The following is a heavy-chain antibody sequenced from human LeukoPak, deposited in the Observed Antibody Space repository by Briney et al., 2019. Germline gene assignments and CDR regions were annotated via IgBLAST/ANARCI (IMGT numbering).Heavy chain of an antibody. CDR2: ISAYNGNT. CDR3: ARDPPVASSGWYPFDY. Sequence: ASVKVSCKASGYTFTSYGISWVRQAPGQGLERMGWISAYNGNTNYAQKLQGRVTMTTDTSTSTAYMELRSLRSDDTAVYYRARDPPVASSGWYPFDYWGQGTLVTVSS. CDR1: GYTFTSYG. V-gene: IGHV1-18*01. D-gene: IGHD6-19*01. J-gene: IGHJ4*02.